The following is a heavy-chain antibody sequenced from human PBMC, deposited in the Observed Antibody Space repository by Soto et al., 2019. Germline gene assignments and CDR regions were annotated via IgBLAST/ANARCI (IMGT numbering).Heavy chain of an antibody. CDR3: AKDAPRFGY. D-gene: IGHD3-10*01. V-gene: IGHV1-18*01. Sequence: QVQLVQSGAEVKKPGASVKVSCKASGYTFTSYGISWVRQAPGQGIEWMGWINAYNGNTNYAQKLQGRGTKTTGTPASTANMELMSLRSDDTAVYFCAKDAPRFGYWGQGTLVTVCS. CDR2: INAYNGNT. CDR1: GYTFTSYG. J-gene: IGHJ4*02.